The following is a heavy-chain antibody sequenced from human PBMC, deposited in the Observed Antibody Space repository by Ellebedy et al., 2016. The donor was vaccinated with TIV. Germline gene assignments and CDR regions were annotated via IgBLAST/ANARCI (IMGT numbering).Heavy chain of an antibody. J-gene: IGHJ4*02. D-gene: IGHD3-10*01. Sequence: PGGSLSLSCVASGLPFSGEWMPWVRKGPGKGLVWVAHIGGDGSSTNYADSVRGRFTISRDNAKNTLYLQMNSLRTEDTAVYYCARDAHFGTGSFDYWGQGALVTVSS. V-gene: IGHV3-74*01. CDR3: ARDAHFGTGSFDY. CDR1: GLPFSGEW. CDR2: IGGDGSST.